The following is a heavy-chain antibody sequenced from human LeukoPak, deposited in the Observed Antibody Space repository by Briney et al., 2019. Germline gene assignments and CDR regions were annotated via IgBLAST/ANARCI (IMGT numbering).Heavy chain of an antibody. CDR1: GFTFSDYY. Sequence: GGSLRLSCAASGFTFSDYYMSWIRQAPGKWLEWVSYISSSGSTIYYADSVKGRFTISRDNAKNSLYLQMNSLRAEDTAVYYCARDQQRVDYGDYVTHWGQGTLVTVSS. CDR3: ARDQQRVDYGDYVTH. CDR2: ISSSGSTI. J-gene: IGHJ4*02. D-gene: IGHD4-17*01. V-gene: IGHV3-11*01.